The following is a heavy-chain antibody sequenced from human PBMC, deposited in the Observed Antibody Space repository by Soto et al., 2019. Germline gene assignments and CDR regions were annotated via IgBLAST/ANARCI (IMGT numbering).Heavy chain of an antibody. Sequence: SVKVSCKASGYTFTSYGISWVRQAPGQGLEWMGWISAYNGNTNYAQKLQGRVTMTTDTSTSTAYMELRSLRSDDTAVYYCARDQEDYDFWSGYLAVSSQGTTDTVSS. CDR2: ISAYNGNT. CDR3: ARDQEDYDFWSGYLAV. V-gene: IGHV1-18*01. CDR1: GYTFTSYG. J-gene: IGHJ6*02. D-gene: IGHD3-3*01.